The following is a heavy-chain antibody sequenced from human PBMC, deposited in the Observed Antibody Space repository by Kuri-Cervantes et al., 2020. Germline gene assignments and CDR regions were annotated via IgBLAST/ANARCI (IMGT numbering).Heavy chain of an antibody. D-gene: IGHD2-2*01. J-gene: IGHJ4*02. CDR2: INPSSGGT. V-gene: IGHV1-2*02. Sequence: ASVKVSCKASGGTFSSYTISWVRQAPGQGLEWMGWINPSSGGTNYAQKFQGRVTMTRDTSISTAYMELSRLRSADTAVYYCASETPQYCSSTSCYYWDYWGQGTLVTVSS. CDR1: GGTFSSYT. CDR3: ASETPQYCSSTSCYYWDY.